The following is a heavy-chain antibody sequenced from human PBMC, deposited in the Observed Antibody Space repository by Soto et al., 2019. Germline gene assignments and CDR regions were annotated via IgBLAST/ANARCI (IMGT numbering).Heavy chain of an antibody. Sequence: EVQLLESGGGLVQPGGSLRLSCAASGFTFSSYAMRWVRQAPGKGLEWVSAISGSGGSMYYADSVKGRFTISRDNSKNTLYLQMNSLRAEDTAVYYCAIRGSGSYYDYWGQGTLVTVSS. CDR2: ISGSGGSM. CDR3: AIRGSGSYYDY. J-gene: IGHJ4*02. V-gene: IGHV3-23*01. D-gene: IGHD1-26*01. CDR1: GFTFSSYA.